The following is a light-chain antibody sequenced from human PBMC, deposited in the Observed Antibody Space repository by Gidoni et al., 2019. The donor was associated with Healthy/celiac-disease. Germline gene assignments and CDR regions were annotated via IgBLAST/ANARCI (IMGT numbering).Light chain of an antibody. J-gene: IGLJ1*01. CDR2: YDS. CDR3: QVWDSSSDHYV. V-gene: IGLV3-21*04. Sequence: SYVLTQPPSVSVDPGQTARITCWGNNIGSKSVHWYQQKPGQAPVLVIYYDSDRPSGIPERFSGSNSGNTATLTISRVEAGDEADYYCQVWDSSSDHYVFGTGTKVTVL. CDR1: NIGSKS.